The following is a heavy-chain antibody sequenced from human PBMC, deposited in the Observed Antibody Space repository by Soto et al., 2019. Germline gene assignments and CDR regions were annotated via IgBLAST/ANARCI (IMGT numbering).Heavy chain of an antibody. J-gene: IGHJ4*02. CDR2: IIPIFGTA. D-gene: IGHD3-9*01. CDR1: GGTFSSYA. V-gene: IGHV1-69*01. Sequence: QVQLVQSGAEVKKPGSSVKVSCKASGGTFSSYAISWVRQAPGQGLEWMGGIIPIFGTANYAQKFQGRVTITADESTSTAYMEVSSLRSDDTAVYYCARDRGRYYDILTGYPYYFDYWGQGTLVTVSS. CDR3: ARDRGRYYDILTGYPYYFDY.